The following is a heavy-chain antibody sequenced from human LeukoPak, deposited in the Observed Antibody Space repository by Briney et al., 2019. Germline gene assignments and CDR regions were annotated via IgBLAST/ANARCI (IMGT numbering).Heavy chain of an antibody. CDR1: GFTFSSYS. J-gene: IGHJ4*02. Sequence: GGSLRLSCAASGFTFSSYSMNRVRQAPGKGLEWVASISGSSSYIYYADSVEGRFTISRGNAKNSLYLQMNSLRAEDTAVYYCARTEMATITYFDYWGQGTLVTVSS. D-gene: IGHD5-24*01. V-gene: IGHV3-21*01. CDR3: ARTEMATITYFDY. CDR2: ISGSSSYI.